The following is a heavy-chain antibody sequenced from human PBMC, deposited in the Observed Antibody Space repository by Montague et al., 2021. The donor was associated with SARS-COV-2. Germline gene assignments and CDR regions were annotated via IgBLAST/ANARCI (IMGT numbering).Heavy chain of an antibody. CDR2: ISSSGSTI. Sequence: SLRPSCAASGFTFSSYEMNWVRQAPGKGLEWVSYISSSGSTIYYADSVKGRFTISRDNAKNSLYLQMNSLRAEDTAVYYCARECCSSTSLRAGYFDYWGQGTLVTVSS. V-gene: IGHV3-48*03. D-gene: IGHD2-2*01. CDR3: ARECCSSTSLRAGYFDY. CDR1: GFTFSSYE. J-gene: IGHJ4*02.